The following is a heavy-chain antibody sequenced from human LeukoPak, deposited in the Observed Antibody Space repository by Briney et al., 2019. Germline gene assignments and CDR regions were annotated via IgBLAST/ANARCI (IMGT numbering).Heavy chain of an antibody. Sequence: ASVKVSCKASGYIFTDYYIHWVRQAPGQGPEWMGRVNPNSGGTDSAQKFQGRVTMTRVTSITTVYMEMRRLTSDDTAVYYCARVAYGNNATPFDHWGQGTLVIVSS. D-gene: IGHD4-11*01. J-gene: IGHJ4*02. V-gene: IGHV1-2*06. CDR3: ARVAYGNNATPFDH. CDR2: VNPNSGGT. CDR1: GYIFTDYY.